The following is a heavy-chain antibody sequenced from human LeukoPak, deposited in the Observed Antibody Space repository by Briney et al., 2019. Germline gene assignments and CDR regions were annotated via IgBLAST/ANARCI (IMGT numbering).Heavy chain of an antibody. V-gene: IGHV4-4*02. Sequence: SETLSLTCAVSGGSISSSNWWSWVRQPPGKGLEWIGEIYHSGSTNYNPSLKSRVTISVDTSKNQFSPKLSSVTAADTAVYYCAGETRISSRSRYFDLWGRGTLVTVSS. CDR2: IYHSGST. J-gene: IGHJ2*01. CDR1: GGSISSSNW. D-gene: IGHD2-15*01. CDR3: AGETRISSRSRYFDL.